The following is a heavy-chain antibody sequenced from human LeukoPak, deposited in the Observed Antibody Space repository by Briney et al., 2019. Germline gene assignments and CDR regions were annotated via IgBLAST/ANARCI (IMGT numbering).Heavy chain of an antibody. CDR2: INHSGST. CDR1: GGSFSGYY. V-gene: IGHV4-34*01. D-gene: IGHD3-22*01. CDR3: ARLRPQEYYDSSGYYGESVDY. J-gene: IGHJ4*02. Sequence: KSSETLSLTCAVYGGSFSGYYWSWIRQPPGKGLEWIGEINHSGSTNYNPSHKSRVTISVDTSKNQFSLKLSSVTAADTAVYYCARLRPQEYYDSSGYYGESVDYWGQGTLVTVSS.